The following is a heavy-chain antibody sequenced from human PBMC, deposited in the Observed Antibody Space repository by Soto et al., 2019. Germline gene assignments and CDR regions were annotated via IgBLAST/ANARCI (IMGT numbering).Heavy chain of an antibody. V-gene: IGHV1-69*01. CDR3: AWKLSGYDSESHNWFDP. J-gene: IGHJ5*02. CDR1: GGTFSSYA. CDR2: IIPIFGTA. Sequence: QVQLVQSGAEVKKPGSSVKVSCKASGGTFSSYAISWVRQAPGQGLEWMGGIIPIFGTANYAQKFQGRVTIIADESTSTAYMELSSLRSEDTAVYYCAWKLSGYDSESHNWFDPWGQGTLVTVSS. D-gene: IGHD5-12*01.